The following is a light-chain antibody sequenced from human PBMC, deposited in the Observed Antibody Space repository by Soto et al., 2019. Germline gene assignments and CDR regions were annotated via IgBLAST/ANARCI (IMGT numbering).Light chain of an antibody. Sequence: QSALTQPASVSGSPGQSITISCTGTSSDVGNSNFVSWYQHHPGKAPKLMIYEGTKLSSGVSNRFSGSKSGNTASLTNSGLQAEDEADYYCCSYAGRTTWVFGGGTKLTVL. CDR1: SSDVGNSNF. V-gene: IGLV2-23*01. J-gene: IGLJ3*02. CDR2: EGT. CDR3: CSYAGRTTWV.